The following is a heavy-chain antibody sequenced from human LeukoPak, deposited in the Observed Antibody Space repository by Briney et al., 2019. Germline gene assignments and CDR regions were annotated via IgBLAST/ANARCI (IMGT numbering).Heavy chain of an antibody. D-gene: IGHD6-6*01. V-gene: IGHV1-2*02. CDR3: ARSREYSSSSGDY. CDR2: INPNSGGT. CDR1: GYTFTGYY. J-gene: IGHJ4*02. Sequence: ASVKVSCKASGYTFTGYYMHWVRQAPGQGLEWMGWINPNSGGTNYAQKFQGRVTMTGDTSISTAYRELSRLRSDDTAVYYCARSREYSSSSGDYWGQGTLVTVSS.